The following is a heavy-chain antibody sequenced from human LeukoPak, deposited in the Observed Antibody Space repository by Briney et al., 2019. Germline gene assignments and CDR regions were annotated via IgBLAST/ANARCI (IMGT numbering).Heavy chain of an antibody. CDR3: AKPRDIDSWAFDV. CDR2: ISYDGRNK. Sequence: PGGSLRLSCAASGFTFNNHDMHWVRQAPGKGLEGVAGISYDGRNKYYADSVKGRFTISRDNSKNTLNLQMNSLRTEDTAVYYCAKPRDIDSWAFDVWGQGTMVTVSS. J-gene: IGHJ3*01. CDR1: GFTFNNHD. V-gene: IGHV3-30*18. D-gene: IGHD2-15*01.